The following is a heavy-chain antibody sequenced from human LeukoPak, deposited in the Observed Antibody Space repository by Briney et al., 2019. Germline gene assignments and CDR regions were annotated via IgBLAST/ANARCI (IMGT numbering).Heavy chain of an antibody. V-gene: IGHV3-30-3*01. CDR3: ARRATRSIYWFDP. CDR2: ISYDGSNE. D-gene: IGHD1-1*01. J-gene: IGHJ5*02. Sequence: GRSLRLSCAASGFTFSTYAMHWVRQAPDKGLEWVAIISYDGSNEYYADSVKGRFTTSRDNSKNTLYLQMNSLRPEDTAVYYCARRATRSIYWFDPWGQGTLVTVSS. CDR1: GFTFSTYA.